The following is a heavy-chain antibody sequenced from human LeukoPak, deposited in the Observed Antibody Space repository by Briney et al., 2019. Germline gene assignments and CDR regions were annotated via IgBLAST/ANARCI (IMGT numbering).Heavy chain of an antibody. J-gene: IGHJ4*02. Sequence: PPETLSLTCAVSGASIGSSNWWSWVRQPPGKGLEWIEEIYHSGSTNYNPSLKSRVTISVDKSKNQFSLKLSSVTATDTAVYYCARRPYYFDYWGQGTLVTVSS. CDR1: GASIGSSNW. CDR3: ARRPYYFDY. V-gene: IGHV4-4*03. CDR2: IYHSGST.